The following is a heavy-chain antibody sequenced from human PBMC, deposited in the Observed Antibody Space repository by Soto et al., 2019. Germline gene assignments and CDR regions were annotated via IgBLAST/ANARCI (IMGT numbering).Heavy chain of an antibody. CDR3: AKMEGMDPWAYSFDY. J-gene: IGHJ4*02. D-gene: IGHD2-2*03. CDR2: IKQDGSEK. V-gene: IGHV3-7*05. CDR1: GFTFSRYW. Sequence: PGGSLRLSCAASGFTFSRYWMSWVRQAPGKGLEWVANIKQDGSEKYYVDSVKGRFTISRDNAKNSLYLQMNSLRAEDTAVYYCAKMEGMDPWAYSFDYWGQGTLVTVSS.